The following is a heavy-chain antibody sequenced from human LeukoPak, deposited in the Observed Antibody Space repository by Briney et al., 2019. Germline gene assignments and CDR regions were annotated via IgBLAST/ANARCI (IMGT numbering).Heavy chain of an antibody. CDR2: INPNSGGT. CDR1: GYTFTGYY. V-gene: IGHV1-2*02. CDR3: ARGAVSSSWYFDY. Sequence: ASVKVSCKASGYTFTGYYMHWVRQAPGQGLEGMGWINPNSGGTNYVQRFQGRVTMTRETSISTAYMEMSRLRSDDTAVYYCARGAVSSSWYFDYWGQGTLVTVSS. D-gene: IGHD6-13*01. J-gene: IGHJ4*02.